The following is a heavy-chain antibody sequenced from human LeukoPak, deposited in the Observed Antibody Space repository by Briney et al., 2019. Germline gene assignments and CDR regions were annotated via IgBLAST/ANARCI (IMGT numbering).Heavy chain of an antibody. J-gene: IGHJ6*02. Sequence: GGSLRLSCAASGFTFSSYAMSWVRQAPGKGLEWASAISGSGGSTYYADSVKGRFTISRDNSKNTLYLQMNSLRAEDTAVYYCAKALDTTSYYYGMDVWGQGTTVTVSS. CDR2: ISGSGGST. CDR3: AKALDTTSYYYGMDV. D-gene: IGHD2/OR15-2a*01. V-gene: IGHV3-23*01. CDR1: GFTFSSYA.